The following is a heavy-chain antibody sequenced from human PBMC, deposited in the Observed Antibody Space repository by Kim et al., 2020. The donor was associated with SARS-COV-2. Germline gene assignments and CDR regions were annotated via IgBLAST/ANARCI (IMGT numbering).Heavy chain of an antibody. Sequence: GGSLRLSCTASGFTFSSFGMHWVRQAPGKGLEWVAVIWHDGSYKYYADSVKGRFTISRDNSKNTLYLQMSSLSAEDTALYYCAKDPALASATSAVWGRFDNWGQGTLVTVSS. CDR3: AKDPALASATSAVWGRFDN. D-gene: IGHD6-13*01. CDR1: GFTFSSFG. V-gene: IGHV3-33*06. CDR2: IWHDGSYK. J-gene: IGHJ4*02.